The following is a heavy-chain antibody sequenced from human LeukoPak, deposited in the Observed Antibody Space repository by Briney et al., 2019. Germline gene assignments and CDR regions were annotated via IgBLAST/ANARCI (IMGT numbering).Heavy chain of an antibody. CDR1: GGSISIYY. Sequence: SETLSLTCTVSGGSISIYYWSWIRQPPGKGLEWIGYIYYSGSTNYNPSLKSRVTISVDTSKNQFSLKLSSVTAADTAVYYCASGGSSGWYDYWGQGTLVTVSS. D-gene: IGHD6-19*01. CDR3: ASGGSSGWYDY. J-gene: IGHJ4*02. V-gene: IGHV4-59*01. CDR2: IYYSGST.